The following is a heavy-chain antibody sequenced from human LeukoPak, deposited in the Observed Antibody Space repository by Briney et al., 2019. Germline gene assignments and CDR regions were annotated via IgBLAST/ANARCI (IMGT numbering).Heavy chain of an antibody. J-gene: IGHJ5*02. CDR2: IYYSGST. D-gene: IGHD2-2*01. Sequence: SETLSLTCTASGGSISSYYWSWIRQPPGKGLEWIGYIYYSGSTYYNPSLKSRVTISVDTSKNQFSLKLSSVTATDTAVYYCARVCGGYCSSTSCYDWFDPWGQGTLVTVSS. V-gene: IGHV4-59*08. CDR3: ARVCGGYCSSTSCYDWFDP. CDR1: GGSISSYY.